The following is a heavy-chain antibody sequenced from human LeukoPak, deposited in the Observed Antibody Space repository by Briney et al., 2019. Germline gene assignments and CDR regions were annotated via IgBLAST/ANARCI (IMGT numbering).Heavy chain of an antibody. Sequence: GGSLRLSCAGSGFTFNHFGLHWVRQAPGKGLEWVSSITGSSGRTYYVDSVKGRFTIPRDTSNNTLYLEMNSLGDEDTAVYYCAKGTRVGVTTPFDSWGQGTLVTVSS. CDR2: ITGSSGRT. CDR1: GFTFNHFG. D-gene: IGHD3-3*01. CDR3: AKGTRVGVTTPFDS. V-gene: IGHV3-23*01. J-gene: IGHJ4*02.